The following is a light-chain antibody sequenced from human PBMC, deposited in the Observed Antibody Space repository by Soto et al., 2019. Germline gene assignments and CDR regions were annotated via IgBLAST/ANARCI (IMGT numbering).Light chain of an antibody. CDR3: QHRSNWRMYT. V-gene: IGKV3-11*01. Sequence: ELVLTQSPATLSLSPGESATLSCRASQSVAGYLAWYQQTPGQGPRLLLYDSSTSATGTPARFRGSGSGTDFTLTISSLEPEDFAMYICQHRSNWRMYTFGQGTKLEIK. CDR1: QSVAGY. CDR2: DSS. J-gene: IGKJ2*01.